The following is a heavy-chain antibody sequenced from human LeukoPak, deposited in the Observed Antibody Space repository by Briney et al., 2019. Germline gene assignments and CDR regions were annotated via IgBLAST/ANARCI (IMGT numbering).Heavy chain of an antibody. CDR3: ARGPVLWSGYYVDY. V-gene: IGHV3-74*01. D-gene: IGHD3-3*01. CDR2: INSDGSST. J-gene: IGHJ4*02. Sequence: GGSLRLSRAASGFTFSSYWMHWVRQAPGKGLVWVSRINSDGSSTSYADSVKGRFTISRDNAKNTLYLQMNSLRAEDTAVYYCARGPVLWSGYYVDYWGQGTLVTVSS. CDR1: GFTFSSYW.